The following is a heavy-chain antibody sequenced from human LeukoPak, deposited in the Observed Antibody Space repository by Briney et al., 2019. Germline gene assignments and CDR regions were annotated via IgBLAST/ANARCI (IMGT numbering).Heavy chain of an antibody. Sequence: GRSLRLSCAASGFTFSSYSMNWVRQAPGNGLEWVSSISSSSSYIYYADSVKGRFTISRDNAKNSLYLQMNSLRAEDTAVYYCARDFYFLLDYWGQGTLVTVST. V-gene: IGHV3-21*01. CDR2: ISSSSSYI. CDR3: ARDFYFLLDY. D-gene: IGHD2/OR15-2a*01. J-gene: IGHJ4*02. CDR1: GFTFSSYS.